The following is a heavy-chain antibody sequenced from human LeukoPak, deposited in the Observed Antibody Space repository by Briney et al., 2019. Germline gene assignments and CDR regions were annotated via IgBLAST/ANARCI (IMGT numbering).Heavy chain of an antibody. V-gene: IGHV4-34*01. Sequence: SETLSLTCAVYGGSFSGYYWSWIRQPPGKGLEWIGEINHSGSTNYNPSLKSRVTISVDTSKNQFSLKLSSVTAADTAVYYCARRDSSSACFDYWGQGTLVTVSS. D-gene: IGHD6-13*01. CDR3: ARRDSSSACFDY. CDR2: INHSGST. CDR1: GGSFSGYY. J-gene: IGHJ4*02.